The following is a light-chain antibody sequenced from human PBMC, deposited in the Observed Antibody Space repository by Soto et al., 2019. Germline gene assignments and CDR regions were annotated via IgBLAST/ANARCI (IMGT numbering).Light chain of an antibody. CDR1: QSVSSY. CDR2: DAS. J-gene: IGKJ3*01. Sequence: EIVLTQSPATLSLSPGERAALSCRASQSVSSYLAWYQQKPGQAPRLLIYDASKRATGIPSRFSGSGSGTDFTLTFSSLQPEDFASYYCQQSYSIPFTFGPGTKVDIK. CDR3: QQSYSIPFT. V-gene: IGKV3-11*01.